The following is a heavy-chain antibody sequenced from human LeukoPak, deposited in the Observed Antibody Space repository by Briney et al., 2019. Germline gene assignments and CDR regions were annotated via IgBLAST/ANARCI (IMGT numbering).Heavy chain of an antibody. CDR3: AEAVIRDTPPALDAFDI. D-gene: IGHD6-13*01. Sequence: GGSLRLSCAASGFTFSSYAMNLVRQVPGKGLEWVSSISMSSTYIYHADSVKGRFTISRDNAKNSLYLQMNSLRAEDTALFFQAEAVIRDTPPALDAFDIWGQGTMVTVSS. J-gene: IGHJ3*02. V-gene: IGHV3-21*01. CDR2: ISMSSTYI. CDR1: GFTFSSYA.